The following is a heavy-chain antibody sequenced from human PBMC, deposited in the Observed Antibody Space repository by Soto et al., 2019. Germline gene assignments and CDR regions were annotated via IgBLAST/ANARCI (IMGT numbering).Heavy chain of an antibody. CDR1: GYTFTGYY. J-gene: IGHJ4*02. Sequence: QVQLVQSGAEVKKPGASVKVSCKASGYTFTGYYMHWVRQAPGQGLEWMGWINPNSGGTNYAQKFQGWVTMTRDTSISKAYMELSRLRSDDTAVYYCARGGQWLVDRWFMVYWGQGTLVTVSS. CDR3: ARGGQWLVDRWFMVY. V-gene: IGHV1-2*04. D-gene: IGHD6-19*01. CDR2: INPNSGGT.